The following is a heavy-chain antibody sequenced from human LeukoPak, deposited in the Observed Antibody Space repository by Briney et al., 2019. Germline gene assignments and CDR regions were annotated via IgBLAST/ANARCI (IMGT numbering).Heavy chain of an antibody. D-gene: IGHD6-13*01. Sequence: GGSLRLSCAASGFTFSIYAMSWVRQAPGKGPEWVSVIGAGGVTTYSADSVKGRFTISRDNSKNTMYLQMNILRAEDTALYYCAKDRRYSTSWSPFDSWGQGTLVTVSS. CDR1: GFTFSIYA. CDR3: AKDRRYSTSWSPFDS. CDR2: IGAGGVTT. J-gene: IGHJ4*02. V-gene: IGHV3-23*01.